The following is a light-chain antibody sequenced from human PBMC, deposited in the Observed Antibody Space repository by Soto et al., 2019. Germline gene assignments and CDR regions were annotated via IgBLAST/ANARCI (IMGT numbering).Light chain of an antibody. J-gene: IGKJ1*01. CDR2: AAS. Sequence: AIQVTQSPASLSASVGDRGTITCRTSQGIRSALGWSQQKPGKVPKLLIYAASTLQSGVPSRFSGRGSGRDFTLTISSLQPEDFATYYCLLDYSYFWAFGQGTKVEIK. CDR3: LLDYSYFWA. CDR1: QGIRSA. V-gene: IGKV1-6*01.